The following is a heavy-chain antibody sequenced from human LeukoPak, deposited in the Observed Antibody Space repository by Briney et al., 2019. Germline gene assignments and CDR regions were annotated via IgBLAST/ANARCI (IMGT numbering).Heavy chain of an antibody. CDR1: GFTFNSYS. D-gene: IGHD1-26*01. V-gene: IGHV3-21*01. Sequence: PGGSLRLSCAASGFTFNSYSINWVRQAPGKGLDWVSSISSSSNYIYYADSVKGRLTISRDNAKNSLYLQMNSLGAEDTAVYYCARISSGRSTYYFDYWGQGTLVTVSS. J-gene: IGHJ4*02. CDR3: ARISSGRSTYYFDY. CDR2: ISSSSNYI.